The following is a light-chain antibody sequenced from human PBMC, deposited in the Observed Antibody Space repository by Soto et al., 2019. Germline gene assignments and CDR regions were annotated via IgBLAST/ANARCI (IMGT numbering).Light chain of an antibody. V-gene: IGKV1-5*01. CDR2: DAS. CDR1: QTISNW. Sequence: DIQITQSPSTLSGSVGDRVTITCRASQTISNWLAWYQQTPGKAPEHLIYDASSLQSGVPSRFRGSGSGTEFTLTISSLQPGDFETYYCQEYKSYTWSFGQGTKVDIK. J-gene: IGKJ1*01. CDR3: QEYKSYTWS.